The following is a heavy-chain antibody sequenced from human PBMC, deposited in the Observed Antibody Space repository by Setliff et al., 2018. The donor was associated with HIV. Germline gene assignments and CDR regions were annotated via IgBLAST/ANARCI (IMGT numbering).Heavy chain of an antibody. J-gene: IGHJ4*02. CDR1: GFTFSSHW. V-gene: IGHV3-48*04. D-gene: IGHD3-16*01. CDR3: AAVPWGHSSLIIDH. CDR2: IGGHGSII. Sequence: GESLKISCAASGFTFSSHWMSWVRQAPGKGLEWISFIGGHGSIIHYADSVKGRFTISRDNAKNSVYLQMHSLRVEDTAVYYCAAVPWGHSSLIIDHWGQGTPVTVSS.